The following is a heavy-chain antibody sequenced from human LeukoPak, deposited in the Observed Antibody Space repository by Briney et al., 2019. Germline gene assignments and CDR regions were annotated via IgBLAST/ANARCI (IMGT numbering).Heavy chain of an antibody. V-gene: IGHV3-23*01. Sequence: GGSLRLSCAASGFTFSSYAMSWVRQAPGEGLGWVSAISGSGGSTYYADSVKGRFTISRDNSKHTLYLQMNSPRAEDTAVYYCAKWALGGIVGGSFDYWGQGTLVTVSS. D-gene: IGHD3-16*01. CDR1: GFTFSSYA. CDR2: ISGSGGST. CDR3: AKWALGGIVGGSFDY. J-gene: IGHJ4*02.